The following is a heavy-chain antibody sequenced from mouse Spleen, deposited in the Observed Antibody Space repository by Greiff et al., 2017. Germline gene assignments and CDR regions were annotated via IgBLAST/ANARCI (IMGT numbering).Heavy chain of an antibody. CDR3: ARDEGGNWYFDV. CDR1: GFTFSDYY. CDR2: ISDGGSYT. Sequence: EVMLVESGGGLVKPGGSLKLSCAASGFTFSDYYMYWVRQTPEKRLEWVATISDGGSYTYYPDSVKGRFTISRDNAKNNLYLQMSSLKSEDTAMYYCARDEGGNWYFDVWGAGTTVTVSS. V-gene: IGHV5-4*02. J-gene: IGHJ1*01.